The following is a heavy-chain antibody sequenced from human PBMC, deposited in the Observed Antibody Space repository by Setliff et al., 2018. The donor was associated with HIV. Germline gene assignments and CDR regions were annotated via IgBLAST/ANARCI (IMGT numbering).Heavy chain of an antibody. Sequence: SETLSLTCTVSGDSVSSASYYWSWIRQPPGKGLEWIGYIYYSGTTKYNPSLKSRVTMSVDTSKNQFSLKLSSVTAADTAVYYCARDRLTYYFDYWGQGPRSP. V-gene: IGHV4-61*01. D-gene: IGHD3-22*01. CDR2: IYYSGTT. CDR1: GDSVSSASYY. J-gene: IGHJ4*02. CDR3: ARDRLTYYFDY.